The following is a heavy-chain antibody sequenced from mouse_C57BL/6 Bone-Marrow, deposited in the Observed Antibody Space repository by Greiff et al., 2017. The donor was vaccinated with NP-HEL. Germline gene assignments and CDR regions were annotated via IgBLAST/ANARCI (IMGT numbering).Heavy chain of an antibody. D-gene: IGHD4-1*01. V-gene: IGHV1-69*01. CDR3: AREGTGTFAY. CDR2: IDPSDSYT. J-gene: IGHJ3*01. Sequence: QVQLQQPGAELVMPGASVKLSCKASGHTFTSYWMHWVKQRPGQGLEWIGEIDPSDSYTNYNQKFKGKSTLTVDKSSSTAYMQLSSLTSEDSAVYYCAREGTGTFAYWGQGTLVTVSA. CDR1: GHTFTSYW.